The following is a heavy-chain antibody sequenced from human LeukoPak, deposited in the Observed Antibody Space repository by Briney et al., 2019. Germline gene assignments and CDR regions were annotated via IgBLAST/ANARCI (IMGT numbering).Heavy chain of an antibody. D-gene: IGHD3-22*01. CDR3: ARANYYDSSGLRY. J-gene: IGHJ4*02. V-gene: IGHV4-39*07. CDR1: GGSISRYY. CDR2: IYYSGST. Sequence: SETLSLTCTVSGGSISRYYWSWIRQPPGKGLEWIGSIYYSGSTYYNPSLKSRVTISVDTSKNQFSLKLSSVTAADTAVYYCARANYYDSSGLRYWGQGTLVTVSS.